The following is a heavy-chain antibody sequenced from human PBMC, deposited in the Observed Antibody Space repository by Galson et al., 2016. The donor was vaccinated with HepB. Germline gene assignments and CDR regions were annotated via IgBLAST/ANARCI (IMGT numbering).Heavy chain of an antibody. D-gene: IGHD4-17*01. Sequence: LRLSCAASGFIFGDYYMSWIRQAPGKGLEWISYIAGGSTTVYHADPVKGRFTVSRDNAKRTLFLQMDSLRVDDTAMYFCARDREPETTMPIFDHWGQGVLVTVSS. CDR3: ARDREPETTMPIFDH. V-gene: IGHV3-11*01. CDR1: GFIFGDYY. CDR2: IAGGSTTV. J-gene: IGHJ4*02.